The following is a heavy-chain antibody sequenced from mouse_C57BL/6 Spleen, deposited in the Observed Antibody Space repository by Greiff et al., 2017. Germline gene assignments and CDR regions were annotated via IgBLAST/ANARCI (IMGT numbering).Heavy chain of an antibody. CDR3: TRSGDYDGRGHYFDY. Sequence: VQLQQSGAELVRPGASVTLSCKASGYTFTDYEMHWVKQTPVHGLEWIGAIDPETGGTAYNQKFKGKAILTADKSSSTAYMELRSLTSEDSAVXYCTRSGDYDGRGHYFDYWGQGTTLTVAS. CDR2: IDPETGGT. V-gene: IGHV1-15*01. D-gene: IGHD2-4*01. CDR1: GYTFTDYE. J-gene: IGHJ2*01.